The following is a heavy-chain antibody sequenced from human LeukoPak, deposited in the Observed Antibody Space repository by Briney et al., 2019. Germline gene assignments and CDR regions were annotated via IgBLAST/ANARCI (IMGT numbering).Heavy chain of an antibody. CDR2: ISGTGRTI. V-gene: IGHV3-48*04. Sequence: PGGSLRLSCAASGVTFNVYSVNWVRQAPGKGLEWVSYISGTGRTIYYAASVRGRFTISRDNAKNSLYLQMNSLRVEDTAVYYCARDRGTAGLDYWGQGTLVTVSS. CDR3: ARDRGTAGLDY. D-gene: IGHD2-21*02. J-gene: IGHJ4*02. CDR1: GVTFNVYS.